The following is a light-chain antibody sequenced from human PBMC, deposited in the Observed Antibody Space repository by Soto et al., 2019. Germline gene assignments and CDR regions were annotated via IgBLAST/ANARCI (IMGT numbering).Light chain of an antibody. J-gene: IGKJ1*01. V-gene: IGKV3-20*01. Sequence: EVVMTQSPATLSASPGERVILSCRASQNIGSNLAWYQQRPGQAPRLLMYGASNRATGIPDRFSGSGSGTDFTLTISRLEPEDFAVYYCQQYGGSPRTFGQGTKVDIK. CDR2: GAS. CDR1: QNIGSN. CDR3: QQYGGSPRT.